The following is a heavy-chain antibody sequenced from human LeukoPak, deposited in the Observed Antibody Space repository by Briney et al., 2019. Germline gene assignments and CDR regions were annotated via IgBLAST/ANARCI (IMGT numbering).Heavy chain of an antibody. J-gene: IGHJ6*03. Sequence: GGSLRLSCAASGFTFSDYWMSWVRQAPGKGLEWVAFIRYDGSNKYYADSVKGRFTISRDNSKNTLYLQMNSLRAEDTAVYYCAKELVGGYYYMDVWGKGTTVTVSS. V-gene: IGHV3-30*02. CDR2: IRYDGSNK. D-gene: IGHD2-15*01. CDR1: GFTFSDYW. CDR3: AKELVGGYYYMDV.